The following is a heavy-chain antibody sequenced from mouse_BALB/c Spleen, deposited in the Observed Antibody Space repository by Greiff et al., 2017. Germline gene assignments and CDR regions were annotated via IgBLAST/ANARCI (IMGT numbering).Heavy chain of an antibody. CDR2: IDPYDSET. Sequence: QVQLQQPGAELVRPGASVKLSCKASGYTFTSYWMNWVKQRPEQGLEWIGRIDPYDSETHYNQKFKDKAILTVDKSSSTAYMQLSSLTSEDSAVYYCARGATVVATRYWYFDVWGAGTTVTVSS. D-gene: IGHD1-1*01. CDR1: GYTFTSYW. J-gene: IGHJ1*01. V-gene: IGHV1-52*01. CDR3: ARGATVVATRYWYFDV.